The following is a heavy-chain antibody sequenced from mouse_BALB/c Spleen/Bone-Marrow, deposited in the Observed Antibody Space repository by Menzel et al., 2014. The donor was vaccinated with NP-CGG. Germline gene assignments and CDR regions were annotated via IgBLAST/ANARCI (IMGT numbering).Heavy chain of an antibody. CDR2: IRNKANGYTT. Sequence: EVQLVESGGGLVQPGGSLRLSCATSGFTFTDHYMSWVRQPPGKALEWLGFIRNKANGYTTEYSASVKGRFTISRDNSQSILYLQMNTLRAEDSATYYCARDGRTFAYWGQGTLVTVSA. J-gene: IGHJ3*01. V-gene: IGHV7-3*02. CDR1: GFTFTDHY. CDR3: ARDGRTFAY. D-gene: IGHD1-1*01.